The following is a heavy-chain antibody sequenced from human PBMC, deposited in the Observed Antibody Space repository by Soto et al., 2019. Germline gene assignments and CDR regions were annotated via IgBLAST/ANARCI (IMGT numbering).Heavy chain of an antibody. Sequence: ASVKVSCKASGYTFTGYYMHWVRQAPGQGLEWKGWINPNSGGTNYAQKHQGRVTMTTDTSTSTAYMELRSLRSDDTAVYYCARDAPPPRERGQGTLVTVSS. CDR3: ARDAPPPRE. CDR1: GYTFTGYY. V-gene: IGHV1-2*02. J-gene: IGHJ4*02. CDR2: INPNSGGT.